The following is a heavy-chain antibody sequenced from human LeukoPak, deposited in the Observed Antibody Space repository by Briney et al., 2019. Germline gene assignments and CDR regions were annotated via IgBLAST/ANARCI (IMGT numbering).Heavy chain of an antibody. V-gene: IGHV3-33*08. D-gene: IGHD2/OR15-2a*01. Sequence: GRSLRLSCAASGFTFRSNGMHWVRQAPGRGLEWVTYIWYDGSDADYADPVKGRFTISRDNSKNTLYLQMNSLRAEDTAVYYCARYTTGHAFDVWGQGTLVTVSS. J-gene: IGHJ4*02. CDR3: ARYTTGHAFDV. CDR1: GFTFRSNG. CDR2: IWYDGSDA.